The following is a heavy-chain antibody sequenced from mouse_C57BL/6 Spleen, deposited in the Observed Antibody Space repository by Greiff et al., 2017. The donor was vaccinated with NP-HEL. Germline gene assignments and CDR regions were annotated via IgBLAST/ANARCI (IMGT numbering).Heavy chain of an antibody. CDR2: IDPEDGET. CDR1: GFNIKDYY. V-gene: IGHV14-2*01. Sequence: EVQRVESGAELVKPGASVKLSCTASGFNIKDYYMHWVKQRTEQGLEWIGRIDPEDGETKYAPKFQGKATITADTSSNTAYLQLSSLTSEDTAIYYCARYYYYGSSYYAMDYWGQGTSVTVSS. CDR3: ARYYYYGSSYYAMDY. D-gene: IGHD1-1*01. J-gene: IGHJ4*01.